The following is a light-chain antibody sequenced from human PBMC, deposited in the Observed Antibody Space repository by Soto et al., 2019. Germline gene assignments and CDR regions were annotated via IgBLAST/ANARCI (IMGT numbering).Light chain of an antibody. Sequence: EIVLTQSPGTLSLSPGERATLSCRASQSVSSSFLAWYQQKPGQAPRLLIYGASTRATGIPDRFSGSWSGTDFTLTISRLEHEDFAVYYCQQYDSSPWTFGQGTKVDIK. CDR3: QQYDSSPWT. CDR1: QSVSSSF. J-gene: IGKJ1*01. CDR2: GAS. V-gene: IGKV3-20*01.